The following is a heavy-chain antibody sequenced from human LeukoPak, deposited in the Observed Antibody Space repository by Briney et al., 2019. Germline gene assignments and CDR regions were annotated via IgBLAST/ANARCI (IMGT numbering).Heavy chain of an antibody. D-gene: IGHD1-26*01. V-gene: IGHV1-18*01. CDR1: GYTFTSYG. CDR2: ISAYNGST. CDR3: ARQPIMVGVDPHFDY. J-gene: IGHJ4*02. Sequence: ASVKVSCKASGYTFTSYGISWVRQAPGQGLEWMGWISAYNGSTNYAQKLQGRVTMTTDTSTSTAYMELRSLRSDDTAVYYCARQPIMVGVDPHFDYWGQGTLVTVSS.